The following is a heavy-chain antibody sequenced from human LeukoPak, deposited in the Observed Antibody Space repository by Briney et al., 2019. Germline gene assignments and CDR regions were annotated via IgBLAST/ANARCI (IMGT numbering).Heavy chain of an antibody. CDR1: GYTFTSYD. J-gene: IGHJ6*02. CDR2: MNPNSGNT. CDR3: ARSGLPMVRGVIIKSYYYYGMDV. Sequence: ASVKVSCKASGYTFTSYDINWVRQATGQGLEWMGWMNPNSGNTGYAQTFQGRVTMTRNTSISTAYMELSSLRSEDTAVYYCARSGLPMVRGVIIKSYYYYGMDVWGQGTTVTVSS. D-gene: IGHD3-10*01. V-gene: IGHV1-8*01.